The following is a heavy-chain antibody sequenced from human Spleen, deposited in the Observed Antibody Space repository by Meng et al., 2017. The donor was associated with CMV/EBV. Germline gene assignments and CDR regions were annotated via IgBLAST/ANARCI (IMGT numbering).Heavy chain of an antibody. Sequence: SETLSLTCAASGFTFDDYGMSWVRQAPGKGLEWIGYIYYRGSTNYNPSLKSRVTISVDTSKNQFSLKLSSVTAADTAVYYCASLGYNWNYVDVWGQGTTVTVSS. CDR2: IYYRGST. D-gene: IGHD1-20*01. V-gene: IGHV4-59*01. CDR3: ASLGYNWNYVDV. J-gene: IGHJ6*03. CDR1: GFTFDDYG.